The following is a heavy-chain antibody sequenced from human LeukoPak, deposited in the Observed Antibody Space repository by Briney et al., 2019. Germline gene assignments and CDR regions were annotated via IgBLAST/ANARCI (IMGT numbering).Heavy chain of an antibody. V-gene: IGHV3-7*01. CDR2: INRDGSEK. CDR3: ASDALDI. CDR1: GFTFSRNR. J-gene: IGHJ3*02. Sequence: GGSLRLSCAASGFTFSRNRMTWVRQAPGKGLEWVANINRDGSEKYYVDSVKGRFTISRDNANNSLYLQMNSLRAADTAVYYCASDALDIWGQGTLVTVSS.